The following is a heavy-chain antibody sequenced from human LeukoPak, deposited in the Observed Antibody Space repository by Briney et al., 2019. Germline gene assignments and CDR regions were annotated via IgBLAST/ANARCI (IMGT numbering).Heavy chain of an antibody. J-gene: IGHJ4*02. V-gene: IGHV3-23*01. D-gene: IGHD3-10*01. CDR2: ISGSGDNT. CDR1: GFTFSRHG. CDR3: ARVTYGSGTYGAFDY. Sequence: GGSLRLSCAASGFTFSRHGMSWVSQAPGKRLEWVSTISGSGDNTYYADSVKGRFTISRDNSKNTLYLQMNSLRAEDTAVYYCARVTYGSGTYGAFDYWGQGTLVTVSS.